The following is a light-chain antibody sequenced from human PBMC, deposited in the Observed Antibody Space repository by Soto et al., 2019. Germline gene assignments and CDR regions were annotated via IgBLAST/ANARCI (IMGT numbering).Light chain of an antibody. Sequence: DIQMTQSLSSLSASVGDRVTITCQANQDINNSLNWYQQRPGEAPQLLIYDASILEAGVPSRFSGSGFGTTFTLTISSLQPEDLATYFCQPFDNLPLTFGGGTKLELK. CDR1: QDINNS. CDR2: DAS. V-gene: IGKV1-33*01. J-gene: IGKJ4*01. CDR3: QPFDNLPLT.